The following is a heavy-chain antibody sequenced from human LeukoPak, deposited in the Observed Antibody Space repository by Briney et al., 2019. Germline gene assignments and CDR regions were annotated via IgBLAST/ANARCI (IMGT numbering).Heavy chain of an antibody. J-gene: IGHJ6*02. CDR2: MYYTGST. Sequence: SETLSLTCTVSGGSISVYYCNWIRQPPGKGLDCIGYMYYTGSTNYNPSLKSRLSISVDTSKNQLSLKLSSVTAADTAVYYCARGSRLYYYYGMDVWGQGTTVTVSS. CDR1: GGSISVYY. V-gene: IGHV4-59*12. CDR3: ARGSRLYYYYGMDV. D-gene: IGHD1-1*01.